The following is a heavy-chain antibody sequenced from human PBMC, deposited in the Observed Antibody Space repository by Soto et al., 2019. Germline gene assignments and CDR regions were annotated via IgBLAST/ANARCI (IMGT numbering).Heavy chain of an antibody. J-gene: IGHJ6*02. CDR2: IYYSGST. D-gene: IGHD6-6*01. CDR1: GGSISSGGYC. V-gene: IGHV4-31*03. Sequence: QVQLQESGPGLVKPSQTLSLTCTVSGGSISSGGYCWSWIRQHPGKGLEWIGYIYYSGSTYYNPSLKSRVTISVDTSKNQFSLKLSSVTAADTAVYYCAREKGIAARPDYYYGMDVWGQGTTVTVSS. CDR3: AREKGIAARPDYYYGMDV.